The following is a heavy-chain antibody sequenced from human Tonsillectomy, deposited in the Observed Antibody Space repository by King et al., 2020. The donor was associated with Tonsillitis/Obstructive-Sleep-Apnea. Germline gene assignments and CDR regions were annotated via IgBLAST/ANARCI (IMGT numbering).Heavy chain of an antibody. V-gene: IGHV5-51*01. CDR1: GYSFTSYW. D-gene: IGHD2-2*01. Sequence: QLVQSGAEVKKPGESLKISCKGSGYSFTSYWIGWVRQMPGKGLEWMGFIYPGDSDTRYSPSFQGQVTISVDKSISTAYLQWSSLKASDTAIYYCARRGVTSYYYYYYMDVWGKGTTVTVSS. CDR3: ARRGVTSYYYYYYMDV. J-gene: IGHJ6*03. CDR2: IYPGDSDT.